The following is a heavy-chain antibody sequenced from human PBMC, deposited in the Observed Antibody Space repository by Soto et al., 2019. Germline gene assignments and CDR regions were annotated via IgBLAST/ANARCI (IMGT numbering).Heavy chain of an antibody. CDR1: GGTFSSYA. V-gene: IGHV1-69*06. CDR2: IIPIFGTA. CDR3: ARDPYNWNYLGAFEI. J-gene: IGHJ3*02. Sequence: SVKVSCKASGGTFSSYAISWVRQAPGQGLEWMGGIIPIFGTANYAQKFQGRVTITADKSTSTAYMELSSLRSEDTAVYYCARDPYNWNYLGAFEIWGQGTMVTVSS. D-gene: IGHD1-7*01.